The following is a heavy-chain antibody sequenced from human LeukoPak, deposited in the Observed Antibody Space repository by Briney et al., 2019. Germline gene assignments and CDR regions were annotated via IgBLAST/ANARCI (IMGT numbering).Heavy chain of an antibody. Sequence: GASVKVSCQASGYTFTGYYMHWVRQAPGQGLEWMGRINPNSGGTNYAQKFQGRVTMTRDTSISTAYMELSRLRSDDTAVYYCARPLELGAFDIWGQGTMVTVSS. J-gene: IGHJ3*02. CDR2: INPNSGGT. CDR1: GYTFTGYY. D-gene: IGHD3-16*01. V-gene: IGHV1-2*06. CDR3: ARPLELGAFDI.